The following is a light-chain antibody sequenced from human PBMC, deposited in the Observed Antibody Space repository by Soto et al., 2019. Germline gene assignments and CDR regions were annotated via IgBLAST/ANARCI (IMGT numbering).Light chain of an antibody. CDR3: QQRSDWPIT. CDR1: QSVSSY. Sequence: EIVLTQSPATLSLSPGERATLSCRASQSVSSYLAGYQQKPGQAPRLLIYDASNRATGFPARFSGSGSGTDFTLTISSLEPEDFAVYYCQQRSDWPITFGQGTRLEIK. J-gene: IGKJ5*01. V-gene: IGKV3-11*01. CDR2: DAS.